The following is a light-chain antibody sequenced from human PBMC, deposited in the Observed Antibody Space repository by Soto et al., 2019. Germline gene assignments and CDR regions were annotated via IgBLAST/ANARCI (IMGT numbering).Light chain of an antibody. V-gene: IGKV1-5*01. CDR2: GAS. CDR3: QHHNSYSQT. J-gene: IGKJ1*01. Sequence: DIPMTQSPPTLSASVGDRVTITCRASQSIRHYLAWYQQLPGKAPKLLIYGASTLQSGVPSRLSGSGSGTEFTLTNSSLQPDDFGTYFCQHHNSYSQTFGQGTKVEIK. CDR1: QSIRHY.